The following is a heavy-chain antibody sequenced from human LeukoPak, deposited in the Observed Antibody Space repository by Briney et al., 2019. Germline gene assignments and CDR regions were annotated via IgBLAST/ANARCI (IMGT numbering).Heavy chain of an antibody. J-gene: IGHJ6*03. D-gene: IGHD4-17*01. CDR3: ARGNSDYGDYPDYYYYYMDV. V-gene: IGHV1-69*05. CDR1: GGTFSSYA. Sequence: SVKVSCKASGGTFSSYAISWVRQAPGQGLEWMGGIIPIFGTANYAQKFQGRVTITTDESTSTAYMELSSLRSGDTAVYYCARGNSDYGDYPDYYYYYMDVWGKGTTVTVSS. CDR2: IIPIFGTA.